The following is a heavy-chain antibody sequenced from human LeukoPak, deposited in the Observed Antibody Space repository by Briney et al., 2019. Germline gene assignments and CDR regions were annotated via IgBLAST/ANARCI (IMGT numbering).Heavy chain of an antibody. V-gene: IGHV4-4*09. CDR1: GGSMSSYY. Sequence: SETLSLTCTVSGGSMSSYYWSCIRQPPGKGLEGIGYIYTSGTTNYTPSLKSRVTISVDTSTNQFSLKLSSATAADTALYYCARQEAAAGTLDYWGQGTLVTVSS. J-gene: IGHJ4*02. D-gene: IGHD6-13*01. CDR3: ARQEAAAGTLDY. CDR2: IYTSGTT.